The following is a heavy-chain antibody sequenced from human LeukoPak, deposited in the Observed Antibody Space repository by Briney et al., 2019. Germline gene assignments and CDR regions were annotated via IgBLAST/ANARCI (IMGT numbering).Heavy chain of an antibody. CDR1: RFTFSDFY. Sequence: GGSLRLSCAASRFTFSDFYMSWIRQAPGKGLEFISYISGGGDTIFYADSVEGRFTISRDNAKNSLYLQMNSLRAEDTAVYYCARVHCSGGGCSSWGQGTLVTVSS. CDR3: ARVHCSGGGCSS. D-gene: IGHD2-15*01. V-gene: IGHV3-11*01. CDR2: ISGGGDTI. J-gene: IGHJ4*02.